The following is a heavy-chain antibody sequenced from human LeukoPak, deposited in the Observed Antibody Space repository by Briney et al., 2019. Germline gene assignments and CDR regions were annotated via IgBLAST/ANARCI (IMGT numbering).Heavy chain of an antibody. V-gene: IGHV3-30*01. Sequence: GGSLRLSCVASGFTFSNYAIHWVRRPPGKGLEWVAVMSTDGSLQYYAISVKGRFTISRDNYKSTLFLQMNSLSAADTAVYYCGRQVAPGQWLVNLWGQGTLVTVSS. CDR3: GRQVAPGQWLVNL. CDR1: GFTFSNYA. D-gene: IGHD6-19*01. J-gene: IGHJ5*02. CDR2: MSTDGSLQ.